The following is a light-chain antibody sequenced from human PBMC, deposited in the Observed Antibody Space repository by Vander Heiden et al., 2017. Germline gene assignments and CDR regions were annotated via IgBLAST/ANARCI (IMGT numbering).Light chain of an antibody. CDR1: SSNIGSNT. V-gene: IGLV1-44*01. Sequence: QSVLTQPPSASGTPGPRVTIACSGSSSNIGSNTGNWYQQLPGTAPKLLIYSNNQRPSGVPDRFSGSKSGTSASLAISGLQSEDEADYYCAAWDDSLNGWVFGGGTKLTVL. CDR3: AAWDDSLNGWV. CDR2: SNN. J-gene: IGLJ3*02.